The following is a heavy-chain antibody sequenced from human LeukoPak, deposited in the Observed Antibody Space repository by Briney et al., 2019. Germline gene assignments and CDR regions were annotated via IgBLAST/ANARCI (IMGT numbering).Heavy chain of an antibody. Sequence: PSETLSLTCAVSGYSISSSNWWGWIRQPPGKGLEWIGSIYYSGSTYYNPSLKSRVTISVDTSKNQFSLKLSSVTAADTAVYYCASFDCSSTSCYGPHWGQGTLVTVSS. CDR2: IYYSGST. D-gene: IGHD2-2*01. V-gene: IGHV4-38-2*01. J-gene: IGHJ4*02. CDR1: GYSISSSNW. CDR3: ASFDCSSTSCYGPH.